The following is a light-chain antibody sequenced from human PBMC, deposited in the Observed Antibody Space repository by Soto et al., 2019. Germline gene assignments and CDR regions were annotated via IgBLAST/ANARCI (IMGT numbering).Light chain of an antibody. V-gene: IGKV1-39*01. J-gene: IGKJ4*01. CDR1: QSISTY. Sequence: DIQMTQSPSSLSASIGDIITITCRASQSISTYLHWYQQKPGKAPKLLIYGAYNLQNGVPSRFICHGSATNYSPSIFCLQPEDFATYYCQQSFITPPLTFGGGTKVEMK. CDR2: GAY. CDR3: QQSFITPPLT.